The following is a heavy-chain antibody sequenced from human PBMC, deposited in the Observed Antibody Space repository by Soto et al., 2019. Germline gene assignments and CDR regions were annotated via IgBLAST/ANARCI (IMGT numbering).Heavy chain of an antibody. Sequence: QVQLVESGGGVVQPGRSLRLSCAPSGFSFSSYGMHWVRQAPGKGLEWVAVIWYDGSNTYYADSVKGRFTISRDNXNNTLYLQMNSLRAEDTAVYYCARDPYGYFYGMDVWGQGTTVTVSS. CDR2: IWYDGSNT. CDR3: ARDPYGYFYGMDV. J-gene: IGHJ6*02. D-gene: IGHD2-2*03. V-gene: IGHV3-33*01. CDR1: GFSFSSYG.